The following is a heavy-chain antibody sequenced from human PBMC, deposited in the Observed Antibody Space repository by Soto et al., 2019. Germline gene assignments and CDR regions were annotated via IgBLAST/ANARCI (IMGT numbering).Heavy chain of an antibody. CDR2: IHYSGNT. CDR3: ARHDQWLIRLYY. J-gene: IGHJ4*02. D-gene: IGHD6-19*01. V-gene: IGHV4-39*01. Sequence: QLQLQESGPGLVKPSETLSLTCTVSGASISSNNYWVWIRQPPGKGLEWIGSIHYSGNTYYNSSLESRPTIPLDXSKNQFSLKLTSVTAADTAVYYCARHDQWLIRLYYWGQGTLVTVSS. CDR1: GASISSNNY.